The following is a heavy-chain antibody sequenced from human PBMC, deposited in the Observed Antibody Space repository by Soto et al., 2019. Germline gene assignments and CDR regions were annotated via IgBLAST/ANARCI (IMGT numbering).Heavy chain of an antibody. CDR3: AREVKSAGGPDGFDI. J-gene: IGHJ3*02. Sequence: PGGSLRLSCAASGFTFSSYGMHWVRQAPGKGLEWVAVISYDGSNKYYADSVKGRFTISRDNAKNSLYLQMNSLRAEDTAVYYCAREVKSAGGPDGFDIWGQGTMVTVSS. V-gene: IGHV3-30*03. D-gene: IGHD6-13*01. CDR2: ISYDGSNK. CDR1: GFTFSSYG.